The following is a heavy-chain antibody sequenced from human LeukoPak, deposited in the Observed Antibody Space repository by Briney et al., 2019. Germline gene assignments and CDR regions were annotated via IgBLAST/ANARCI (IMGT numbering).Heavy chain of an antibody. CDR3: ARDEGGYGPAFDI. V-gene: IGHV3-20*01. J-gene: IGHJ3*02. CDR1: GFTVSDNY. D-gene: IGHD5-12*01. Sequence: GGSLRLSCVGSGFTVSDNYMNWVRQTPGKGLEWVSGINWNGGSTGYADSVKGRFTISRDNAKNSLYLQMNSLRAEDTALYHCARDEGGYGPAFDIWGQGTMVTVSS. CDR2: INWNGGST.